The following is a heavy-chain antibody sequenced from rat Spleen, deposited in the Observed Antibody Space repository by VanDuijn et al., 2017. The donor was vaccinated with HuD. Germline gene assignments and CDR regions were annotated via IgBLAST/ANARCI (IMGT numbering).Heavy chain of an antibody. CDR3: ARGAGYVLDA. J-gene: IGHJ4*01. V-gene: IGHV3-3*01. D-gene: IGHD1-4*01. CDR1: GHSIDSSYR. Sequence: EVQLQESGPGLVKPSQSLSLTCSVTGHSIDSSYRWNWIRKFPGNKLEWMGYINSAGSTNYNPSLKSQISISRDTSKNQFFLQVDSVTTEDTATYYGARGAGYVLDAWGQGASVTVSS. CDR2: INSAGST.